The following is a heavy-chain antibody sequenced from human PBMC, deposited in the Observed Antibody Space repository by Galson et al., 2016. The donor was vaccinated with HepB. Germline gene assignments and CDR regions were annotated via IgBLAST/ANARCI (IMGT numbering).Heavy chain of an antibody. V-gene: IGHV3-33*05. CDR3: AKGQQLAYVDY. Sequence: SLRLSCAASGFTFGDYGMHWVRQAPGKGPEWVGVVSFNGNGQYYADSVKGRSTISRDNSKNTLYLQMNSLRAEDTAVYYCAKGQQLAYVDYWGQGTLVTVSS. CDR1: GFTFGDYG. CDR2: VSFNGNGQ. D-gene: IGHD6-13*01. J-gene: IGHJ4*02.